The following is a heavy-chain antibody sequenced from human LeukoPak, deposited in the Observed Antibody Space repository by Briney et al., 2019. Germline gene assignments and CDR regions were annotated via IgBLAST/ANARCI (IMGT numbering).Heavy chain of an antibody. D-gene: IGHD3-10*01. V-gene: IGHV3-9*01. Sequence: GGSLRLSCAASGLTFDDYAMHWVRQAPGKGLEWVSGISWNSGSIGYADSVKGRFTISRDNAKNSLYLQMNSLRAEDTALYYCAKTISMVRGVIGDYFDYWGQGTLVTVSS. CDR3: AKTISMVRGVIGDYFDY. J-gene: IGHJ4*02. CDR1: GLTFDDYA. CDR2: ISWNSGSI.